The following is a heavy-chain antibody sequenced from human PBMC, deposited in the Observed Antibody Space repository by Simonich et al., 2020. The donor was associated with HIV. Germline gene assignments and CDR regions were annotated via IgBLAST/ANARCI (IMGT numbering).Heavy chain of an antibody. D-gene: IGHD6-13*01. CDR3: AKDRAAAGSNYFDY. V-gene: IGHV3-9*01. CDR1: GFTFVDFA. J-gene: IGHJ4*02. CDR2: VSWNSGSI. Sequence: EVQLVESGGGLVQPGRSLKLSCAASGFTFVDFAMHWVRQAPGKGLEWVSGVSWNSGSIGYADSVKGRFTISRDNAKNSLYLQMNSLRAEDTALYYCAKDRAAAGSNYFDYWGQGTLVTVSS.